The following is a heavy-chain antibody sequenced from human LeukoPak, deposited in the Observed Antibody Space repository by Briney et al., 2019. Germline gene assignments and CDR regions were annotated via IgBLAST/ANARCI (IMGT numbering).Heavy chain of an antibody. V-gene: IGHV4-59*12. CDR3: ARLHRYCSGDSCYSDAFDI. CDR2: IYYSGST. CDR1: SGSISTYY. J-gene: IGHJ3*02. Sequence: SETLSLTCPVSSGSISTYYWSWIRQPPEKGLEWIGYIYYSGSTNYNPSLKSRVTISLDTSKNQFSLKLTSVTAADTAVYYCARLHRYCSGDSCYSDAFDIWGQGTMVTVSS. D-gene: IGHD2-15*01.